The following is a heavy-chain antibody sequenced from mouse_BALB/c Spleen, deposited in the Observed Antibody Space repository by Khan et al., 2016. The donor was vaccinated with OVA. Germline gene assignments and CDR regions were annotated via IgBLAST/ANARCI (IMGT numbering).Heavy chain of an antibody. D-gene: IGHD2-14*01. CDR2: INPSNGYT. CDR1: GYTFTSYT. V-gene: IGHV1-4*01. J-gene: IGHJ3*01. Sequence: QIQLVQSGAELARPGASVKMSCKASGYTFTSYTIHWIKERPGQGLEWIGNINPSNGYTNYNQKFKDKATLTIDKSSTTAYLQLSSLTSDDSAVYNCVRDGAYHRNDGWFAYWGQGTLVTVSA. CDR3: VRDGAYHRNDGWFAY.